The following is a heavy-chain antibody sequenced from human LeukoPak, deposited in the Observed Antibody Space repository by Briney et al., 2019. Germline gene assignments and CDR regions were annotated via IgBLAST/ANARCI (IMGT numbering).Heavy chain of an antibody. CDR1: GGSISSYY. V-gene: IGHV4-59*01. J-gene: IGHJ4*02. D-gene: IGHD3-3*01. CDR2: IYYSGST. CDR3: ARSPVLRFLEWPYFDY. Sequence: PSETLSLTCTVSGGSISSYYWSWILQPPGKGLEWIGYIYYSGSTNYNPSLKSRVTISVDTSKNQFSLKLSSVTAADTAVYYCARSPVLRFLEWPYFDYWGQGTLVTVSS.